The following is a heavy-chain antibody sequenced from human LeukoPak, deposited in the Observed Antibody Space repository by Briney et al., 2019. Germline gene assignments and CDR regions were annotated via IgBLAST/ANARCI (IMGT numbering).Heavy chain of an antibody. CDR1: GFILADYS. D-gene: IGHD2-2*03. CDR3: ISWISRDGLKA. Sequence: GGSLRLSCTASGFILADYSMSWVRQAPGKGLEWVGFGYGATREYAAAVKGRFIISRDDSKSIAYLQMNSLKTEDTAVYYCISWISRDGLKAWGQGTMVTVSS. V-gene: IGHV3-49*04. CDR2: GYGATR. J-gene: IGHJ3*01.